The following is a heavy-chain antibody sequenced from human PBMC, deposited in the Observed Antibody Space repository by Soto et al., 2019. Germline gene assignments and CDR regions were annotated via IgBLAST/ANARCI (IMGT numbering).Heavy chain of an antibody. D-gene: IGHD6-19*01. Sequence: GGSLRLSCAASGFTFSSYAMHWVRQAPGKGLEWVAVISYDGSNKYYADSVKGRFTISRDNSKNTLYLQMNSLRAEDTAVYYCARDTYSSGWADWYFDLWGRGTLVTVSS. V-gene: IGHV3-30-3*01. CDR3: ARDTYSSGWADWYFDL. CDR1: GFTFSSYA. CDR2: ISYDGSNK. J-gene: IGHJ2*01.